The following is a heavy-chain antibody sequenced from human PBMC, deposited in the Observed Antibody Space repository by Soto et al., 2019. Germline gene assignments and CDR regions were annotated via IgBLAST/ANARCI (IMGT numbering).Heavy chain of an antibody. CDR1: GYTFTSYG. CDR2: ISAYNGNT. D-gene: IGHD6-6*01. Sequence: QVQLVQSGAEVKKPGASVKVSCKASGYTFTSYGISWVRQAPGQGLEWMGWISAYNGNTNYAQKLQGRVTMTTDTSTSTAYMELRSLRSDDTAVYYCARQAISYSSLPLSLPQYNWFDPWGQGTLVTVSS. J-gene: IGHJ5*02. CDR3: ARQAISYSSLPLSLPQYNWFDP. V-gene: IGHV1-18*01.